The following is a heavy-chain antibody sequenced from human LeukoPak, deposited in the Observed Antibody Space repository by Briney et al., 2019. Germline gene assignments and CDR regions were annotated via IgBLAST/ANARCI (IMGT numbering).Heavy chain of an antibody. V-gene: IGHV5-51*01. J-gene: IGHJ4*02. CDR3: ARQSIRAVAAQYFDY. CDR1: GYSFTNYW. Sequence: GESLKISCKGAGYSFTNYWIGWVRQMPGKGLEWVGIIYPGDSDTRYSPSFQGQVTISADKSISTAYLQWSSLKASDTAMYYCARQSIRAVAAQYFDYWGQGTLVTVSS. D-gene: IGHD6-19*01. CDR2: IYPGDSDT.